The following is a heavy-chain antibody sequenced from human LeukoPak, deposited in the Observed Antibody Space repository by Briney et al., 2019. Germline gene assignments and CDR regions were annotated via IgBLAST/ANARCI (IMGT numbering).Heavy chain of an antibody. Sequence: SETLSLTCSVSGYTISSGYYWAWIRQPPGKALEWIGSMYHSGSTYLNPSLKSRVTISVDTSKNQFSLKLTSLTAADTAVYYCAKVEYCNTVTCYGWFDPWGQGTLVTVSS. CDR2: MYHSGST. J-gene: IGHJ5*02. CDR3: AKVEYCNTVTCYGWFDP. CDR1: GYTISSGYY. V-gene: IGHV4-38-2*02. D-gene: IGHD2/OR15-2a*01.